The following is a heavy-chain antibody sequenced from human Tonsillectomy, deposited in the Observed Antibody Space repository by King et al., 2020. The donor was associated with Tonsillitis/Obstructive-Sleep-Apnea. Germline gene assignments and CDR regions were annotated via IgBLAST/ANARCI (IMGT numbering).Heavy chain of an antibody. Sequence: VQLVESGGGLVQPGGSLRLSCSASGFTFSSYAMHWVRQAPGKGLEYVSAISSNGGSTYYADSVKGRFTISRDNSKNTLYLQMSSLRAEDTAMYYCVKVPGTRLLSRYYMDVWGKGTTVTVSS. CDR1: GFTFSSYA. V-gene: IGHV3-64D*06. J-gene: IGHJ6*03. D-gene: IGHD2/OR15-2a*01. CDR3: VKVPGTRLLSRYYMDV. CDR2: ISSNGGST.